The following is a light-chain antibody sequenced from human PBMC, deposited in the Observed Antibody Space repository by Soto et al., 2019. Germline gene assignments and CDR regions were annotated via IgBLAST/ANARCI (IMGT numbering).Light chain of an antibody. CDR1: QSVSSSY. CDR3: QQYGSSPRT. Sequence: EIVLTQSPGTLSLSPGERATLSCRASQSVSSSYLAWYQQKPGQAPRLLIYGASNRATGIPVRFSGSGSGTDLTITISRLEPEDFAVYYCQQYGSSPRTFGQGTKVEIK. CDR2: GAS. V-gene: IGKV3-20*01. J-gene: IGKJ1*01.